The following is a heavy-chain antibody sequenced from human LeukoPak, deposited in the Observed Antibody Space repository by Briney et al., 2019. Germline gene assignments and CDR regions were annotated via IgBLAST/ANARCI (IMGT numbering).Heavy chain of an antibody. D-gene: IGHD3-22*01. Sequence: SETLSLTCTVSGGSISSGDYYWSWIRRPPGEGLEWIGYIYYSGSTYYNPSLKSRVTISVDTSKNQFSLKLSSVTAADTAVYYCARALYYYDSSGYFRLSYFDCWGQGTLVTVSS. CDR3: ARALYYYDSSGYFRLSYFDC. CDR2: IYYSGST. J-gene: IGHJ4*02. CDR1: GGSISSGDYY. V-gene: IGHV4-30-4*01.